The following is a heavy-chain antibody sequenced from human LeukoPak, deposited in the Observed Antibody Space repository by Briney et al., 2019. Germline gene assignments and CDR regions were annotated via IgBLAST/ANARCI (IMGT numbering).Heavy chain of an antibody. CDR2: INPNSGGT. J-gene: IGHJ4*02. CDR1: GYTFTGYY. D-gene: IGHD2-2*01. Sequence: GASVMVSCKASGYTFTGYYMHWVRQAPGQGLEWMGWINPNSGGTNYAQKFQGRVTMTRDTSISTAYMELSRLRSDDTAVYYCARLADCSSSSCRSFDYWGQGTLVTVSS. V-gene: IGHV1-2*02. CDR3: ARLADCSSSSCRSFDY.